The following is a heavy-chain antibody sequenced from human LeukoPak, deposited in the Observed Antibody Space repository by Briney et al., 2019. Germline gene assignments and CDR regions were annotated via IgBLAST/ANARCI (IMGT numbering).Heavy chain of an antibody. CDR3: TFDYGGNTGYFQH. J-gene: IGHJ1*01. D-gene: IGHD4-23*01. Sequence: GGSLRLSCTASGFTFGNYAMSWVRQAPGKGLEWVGFIRSKAYGGTTGYAASVKGRFTISRDDSKSIAYLQMNSLKTEDTAVYYCTFDYGGNTGYFQHWGQGTLVTVSS. CDR1: GFTFGNYA. V-gene: IGHV3-49*04. CDR2: IRSKAYGGTT.